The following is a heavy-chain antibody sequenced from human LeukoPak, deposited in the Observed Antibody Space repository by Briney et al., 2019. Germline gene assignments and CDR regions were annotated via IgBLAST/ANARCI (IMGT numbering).Heavy chain of an antibody. D-gene: IGHD1-26*01. CDR1: GYTFTSYD. CDR2: RNPNSGNT. V-gene: IGHV1-8*01. CDR3: ARLESVGATHFDY. Sequence: ASVTVSFTASGYTFTSYDINWVRQAPGQGLEWMGWRNPNSGNTGYAQKFQGRVTMTRNTSISTDYMELSSLRSEDTAVYYCARLESVGATHFDYCGQGTLVTVSS. J-gene: IGHJ4*02.